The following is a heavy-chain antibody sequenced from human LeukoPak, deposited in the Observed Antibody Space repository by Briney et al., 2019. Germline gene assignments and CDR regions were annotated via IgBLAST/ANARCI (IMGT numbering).Heavy chain of an antibody. D-gene: IGHD2-2*01. J-gene: IGHJ4*02. CDR2: TNPNSGGT. V-gene: IGHV1-2*02. Sequence: ASVKVPCKASGYTFTGYYMHWVRQAPGQGLEWMGWTNPNSGGTNYAQKFQGRVTMTRDTSISTAYMELSRLRSDGTAVYYCARDPPVVVPAAPRADYWGQGTLVTVSS. CDR3: ARDPPVVVPAAPRADY. CDR1: GYTFTGYY.